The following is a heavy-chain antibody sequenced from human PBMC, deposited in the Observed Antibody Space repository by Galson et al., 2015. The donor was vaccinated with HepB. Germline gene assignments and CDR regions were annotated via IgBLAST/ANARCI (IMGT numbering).Heavy chain of an antibody. Sequence: SVKVSCKASGYTLTAYYLHWVRQAPGQGLEWMGWINPKSGRTHYAQEFQDRVTMTRDTYIGTAYMELRSLRSDDTAVYFCARDQAETTSYYYYYYGMDVWGQVTTVTVSS. V-gene: IGHV1-2*02. D-gene: IGHD4-17*01. CDR2: INPKSGRT. CDR3: ARDQAETTSYYYYYYGMDV. J-gene: IGHJ6*02. CDR1: GYTLTAYY.